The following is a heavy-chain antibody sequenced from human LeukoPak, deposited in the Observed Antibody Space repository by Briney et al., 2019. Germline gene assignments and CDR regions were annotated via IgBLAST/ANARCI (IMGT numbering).Heavy chain of an antibody. CDR2: ISYDGSNK. CDR1: GFTFSSYG. D-gene: IGHD6-19*01. V-gene: IGHV3-30*18. J-gene: IGHJ4*02. CDR3: AKDHSSGWDYFDY. Sequence: GGSLRLSCAASGFTFSSYGMHWVRQASGEGLEWVAVISYDGSNKYYADSVKGRFTISRDNSKNTLYLQMNSLRAEDTAVYYCAKDHSSGWDYFDYWGQGTLVTVSS.